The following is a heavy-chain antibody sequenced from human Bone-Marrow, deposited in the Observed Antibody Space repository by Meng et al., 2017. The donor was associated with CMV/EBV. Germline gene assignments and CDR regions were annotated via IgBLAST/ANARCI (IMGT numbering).Heavy chain of an antibody. CDR1: GYTFTSYG. CDR2: MNPNSGNT. D-gene: IGHD2-2*01. J-gene: IGHJ6*02. V-gene: IGHV1-8*03. CDR3: ARVVPAATLIYYYYSMDV. Sequence: ASVKVSCKASGYTFTSYGISWVRQATGQGLEWMGWMNPNSGNTGYAQKFQGRVTITRNTSISTAYMELSSLRSEDTAVYYCARVVPAATLIYYYYSMDVWGQGTTVTVSS.